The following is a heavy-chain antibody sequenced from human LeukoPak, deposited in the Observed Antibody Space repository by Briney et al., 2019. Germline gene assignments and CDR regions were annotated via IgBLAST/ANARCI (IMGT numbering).Heavy chain of an antibody. D-gene: IGHD3-10*01. Sequence: SETLSLTCTVSGGSISSSSYYWAWIRQPPGQGLEWIANIYDSGSSYYNPSLKSRVTISVDTSKNEFSLRMSSVTAADTAVYYCARRTSASSKIDYWGQGTLVTVSS. J-gene: IGHJ4*02. CDR2: IYDSGSS. CDR3: ARRTSASSKIDY. V-gene: IGHV4-39*01. CDR1: GGSISSSSYY.